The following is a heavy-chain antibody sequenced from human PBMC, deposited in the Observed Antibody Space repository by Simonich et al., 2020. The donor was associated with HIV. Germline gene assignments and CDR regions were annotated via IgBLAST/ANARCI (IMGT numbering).Heavy chain of an antibody. CDR2: INHSGST. J-gene: IGHJ6*03. CDR3: ARGIPRNYYYFYYMDV. V-gene: IGHV4-34*01. D-gene: IGHD1-1*01. Sequence: QLQLQQWVAGLLKPSETLSLTFAVYGGPFSGYYWSWLRQPPGKGLEWIGEINHSGSTNYNPSLKSRVTISVDTSKNQFSLKLSSVTAADTAVYSCARGIPRNYYYFYYMDVWGKGTTVIVSS. CDR1: GGPFSGYY.